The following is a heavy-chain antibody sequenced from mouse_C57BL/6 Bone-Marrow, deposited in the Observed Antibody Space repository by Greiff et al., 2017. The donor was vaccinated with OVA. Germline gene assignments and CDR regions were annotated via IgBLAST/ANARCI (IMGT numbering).Heavy chain of an antibody. J-gene: IGHJ2*01. CDR3: ARRRGDGYYFDY. CDR2: IWSGGST. CDR1: GFSFTSYG. D-gene: IGHD2-3*01. V-gene: IGHV2-2*01. Sequence: VKLVESGPGLVQPSQSLSITCTVSGFSFTSYGVHWVRQSPGQGLEWLGVIWSGGSTDYYAAFISRLSISKDNSKSQVFFKMNSLQADDTAIYYCARRRGDGYYFDYWGQGTTLTVSS.